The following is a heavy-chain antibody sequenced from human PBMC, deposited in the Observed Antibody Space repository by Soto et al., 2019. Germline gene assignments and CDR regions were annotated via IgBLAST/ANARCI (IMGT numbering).Heavy chain of an antibody. Sequence: QVQLQESGPGLVKPSETLSLTCSVSGGSFSRYYWNWIRQPPGKALEWIGYIYRSGSTRFNPSLQSRVTISLDTPNKQISLRLTSVTAADTAVYYCAREEECGGDELWGQGTLVTVSS. CDR2: IYRSGST. CDR3: AREEECGGDEL. D-gene: IGHD3-3*01. J-gene: IGHJ4*02. V-gene: IGHV4-59*01. CDR1: GGSFSRYY.